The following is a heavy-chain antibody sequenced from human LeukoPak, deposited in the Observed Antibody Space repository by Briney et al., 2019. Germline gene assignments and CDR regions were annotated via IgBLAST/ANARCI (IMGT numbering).Heavy chain of an antibody. CDR2: ISAYNGNT. D-gene: IGHD5-24*01. CDR1: GYTFTSYG. CDR3: ARDRRDGYNALLN. V-gene: IGHV1-18*01. Sequence: GASVKVSCKASGYTFTSYGISWVRQAPGQGLEWMGWISAYNGNTNYAQKFQGRVTITADESTSTAYMELSSLRSEDTAVYYCARDRRDGYNALLNWGQGTLVTVSS. J-gene: IGHJ4*02.